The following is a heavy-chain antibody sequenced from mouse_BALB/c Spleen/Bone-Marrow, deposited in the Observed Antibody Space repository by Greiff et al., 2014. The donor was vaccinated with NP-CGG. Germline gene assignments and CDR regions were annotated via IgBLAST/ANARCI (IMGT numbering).Heavy chain of an antibody. D-gene: IGHD4-1*01. CDR1: GYLITSDYA. J-gene: IGHJ1*01. CDR2: ISYSGST. Sequence: VQLKESGPGLVKPSQSLSLTCTVTGYLITSDYAWNWIRQFPGNKLEWMGYISYSGSTSYNPSLKSRISITRDTSKNQFFLLLNSVTTEDTATYYCARGSLAYWYFDVWGAGTTVTVSS. V-gene: IGHV3-2*02. CDR3: ARGSLAYWYFDV.